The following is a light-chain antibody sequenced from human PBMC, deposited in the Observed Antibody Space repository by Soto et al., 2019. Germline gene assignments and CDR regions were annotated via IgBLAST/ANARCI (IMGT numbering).Light chain of an antibody. Sequence: VVTQEPSLTVSPGGTVTLTCASSTGAVTSDYYPNWLQQKPGQAPRSLIHSTYARHFWTPARFSGSLLGGKAALTVSDVQPEDEADYYCLLYHGAALVFGGGTKLTVL. CDR1: TGAVTSDYY. CDR2: STY. CDR3: LLYHGAALV. V-gene: IGLV7-43*01. J-gene: IGLJ3*02.